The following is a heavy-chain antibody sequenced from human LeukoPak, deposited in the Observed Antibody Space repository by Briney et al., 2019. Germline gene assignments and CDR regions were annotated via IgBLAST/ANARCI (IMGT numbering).Heavy chain of an antibody. J-gene: IGHJ5*02. D-gene: IGHD3-3*01. V-gene: IGHV1-18*01. CDR2: ISAYNGNT. CDR1: GYTFTSYG. Sequence: ASVRVSCKASGYTFTSYGISWVRQAPGQGLEWMGWISAYNGNTNYAQKLQGRVTMTTDTSTSTAYMELRSLRSDDTAVYYCARWSVSDYDFWSGYWTWGQGTLVTVSS. CDR3: ARWSVSDYDFWSGYWT.